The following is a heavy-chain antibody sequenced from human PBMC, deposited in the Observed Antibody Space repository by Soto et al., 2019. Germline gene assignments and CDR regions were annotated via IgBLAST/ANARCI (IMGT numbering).Heavy chain of an antibody. J-gene: IGHJ5*02. CDR1: GHTFTSYA. Sequence: GASVKVSCKASGHTFTSYAMHWVRQAPGQRLEWMGWINAGNGNTKYSQKFQGRVTITRDTSASTAYMELSSLRSEDTAVYYCARGPEAKYNWFDPWGQGTLVTVSS. CDR2: INAGNGNT. CDR3: ARGPEAKYNWFDP. V-gene: IGHV1-3*01.